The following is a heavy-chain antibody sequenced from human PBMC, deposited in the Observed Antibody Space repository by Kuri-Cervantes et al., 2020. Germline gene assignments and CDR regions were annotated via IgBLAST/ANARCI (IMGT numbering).Heavy chain of an antibody. J-gene: IGHJ4*02. Sequence: GESLKISCAASGFTFSSYGMHWVRQAPGKGLEWVAVIWYDGSNKYYADSVKGRFTISRDNSKNTLYLQMNSLRAEDTAVYYCARDDEYSSSLLDYWGQGTLVTVSS. CDR3: ARDDEYSSSLLDY. CDR1: GFTFSSYG. D-gene: IGHD6-6*01. CDR2: IWYDGSNK. V-gene: IGHV3-33*01.